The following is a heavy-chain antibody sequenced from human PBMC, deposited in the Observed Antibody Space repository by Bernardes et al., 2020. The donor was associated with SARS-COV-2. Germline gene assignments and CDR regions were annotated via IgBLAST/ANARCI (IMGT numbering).Heavy chain of an antibody. CDR2: ISGSGGST. V-gene: IGHV3-23*01. CDR1: GFTFSSYA. Sequence: GGSLRLSCAASGFTFSSYAMSWVRQAPGKGLEWVSAISGSGGSTYYADSVKGRFTISRDNSKNTLYLQMNSLRAEDTAVYYCAKDSGGSGYYGGGFDPWGQGTLVTVSS. D-gene: IGHD3-22*01. CDR3: AKDSGGSGYYGGGFDP. J-gene: IGHJ5*02.